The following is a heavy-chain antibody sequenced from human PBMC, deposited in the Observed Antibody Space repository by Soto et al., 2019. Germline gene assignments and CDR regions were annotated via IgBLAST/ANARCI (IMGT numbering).Heavy chain of an antibody. CDR3: ARDDGGGPRTFDI. CDR1: GGSVSSGY. Sequence: SETLSLTCTVSGGSVSSGYWSWIRQPPGKGLEWIGFMYFGGSLNYNPALTSRVTISVDTSKDQFSLKLSSVTAADTAVYYCARDDGGGPRTFDIWGQGTMVTVS. D-gene: IGHD3-16*01. V-gene: IGHV4-59*02. CDR2: MYFGGSL. J-gene: IGHJ3*02.